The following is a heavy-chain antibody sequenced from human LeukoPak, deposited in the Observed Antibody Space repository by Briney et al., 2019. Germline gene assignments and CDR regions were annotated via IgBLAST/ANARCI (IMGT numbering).Heavy chain of an antibody. CDR3: AREGLHYGSGYYPDAFDI. Sequence: PGGSLRLSCAAFGFTFSDYSMNWVRQAPGKGLEWVSYISSGTSTIFNADSVKGRFTISRDNAKNSLYLQMNSLRDEDTAVYYCAREGLHYGSGYYPDAFDIWGQGTMVTVSS. D-gene: IGHD3-10*01. CDR2: ISSGTSTI. V-gene: IGHV3-48*02. CDR1: GFTFSDYS. J-gene: IGHJ3*02.